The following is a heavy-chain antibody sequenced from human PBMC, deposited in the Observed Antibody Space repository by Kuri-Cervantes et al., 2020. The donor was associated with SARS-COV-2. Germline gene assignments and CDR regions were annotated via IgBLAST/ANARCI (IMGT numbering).Heavy chain of an antibody. V-gene: IGHV3-48*01. J-gene: IGHJ6*03. CDR3: TRDRRRYSGDPSHFYMDV. Sequence: GGSLRLSCAASGFTFRSSHMNWVRQAPGKGLEWISSISDWSLNIYYAVSVKGRFNISRDNAKNSLFLQMNSLRVEDTAVYYCTRDRRRYSGDPSHFYMDVWCTGTTVTVSS. D-gene: IGHD5-12*01. CDR1: GFTFRSSH. CDR2: ISDWSLNI.